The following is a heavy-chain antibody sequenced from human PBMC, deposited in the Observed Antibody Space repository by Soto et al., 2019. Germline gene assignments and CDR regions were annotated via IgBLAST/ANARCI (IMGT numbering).Heavy chain of an antibody. V-gene: IGHV3-15*07. Sequence: GGPLTLSSAASGFPFSRYSMNLVSRAPGKGLEWVSAIRGSGTTDYAAPVKGRFTISRDDSKNTLYLQMNSLKTEDTAVYYCTTEDQQWLVAFDIWGQGTRVTVS. CDR2: IRGSGTT. D-gene: IGHD6-19*01. CDR3: TTEDQQWLVAFDI. J-gene: IGHJ3*02. CDR1: GFPFSRYS.